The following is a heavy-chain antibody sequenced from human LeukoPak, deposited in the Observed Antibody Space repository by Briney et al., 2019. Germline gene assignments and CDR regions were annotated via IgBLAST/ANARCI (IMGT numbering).Heavy chain of an antibody. CDR2: IYYSGST. CDR3: AREGITIFGRFDP. D-gene: IGHD3-3*01. V-gene: IGHV4-59*01. Sequence: SAETLSLTCTLSGGSISSCYWSWTRHPPGKGLGWIGYIYYSGSTNYNPSLTSHDAISVDTSKNQFSLKLSSVTDADTAVYDCAREGITIFGRFDPWGQGTLVTVSS. CDR1: GGSISSCY. J-gene: IGHJ5*02.